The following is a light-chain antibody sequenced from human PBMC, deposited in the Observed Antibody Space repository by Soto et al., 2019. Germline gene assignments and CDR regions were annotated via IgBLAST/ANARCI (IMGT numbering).Light chain of an antibody. CDR1: QDISDW. V-gene: IGKV1-12*01. J-gene: IGKJ4*01. CDR3: QQRHTFCCT. Sequence: DIQMTQSPSSVSASVGDRVTITCRASQDISDWLAWHQQKPGEAPKLLIYAATTLPSGVPSSFSGGGPGTELSLNIISLQPEDFAADYWQQRHTFCCTFGEGTKVEIK. CDR2: AAT.